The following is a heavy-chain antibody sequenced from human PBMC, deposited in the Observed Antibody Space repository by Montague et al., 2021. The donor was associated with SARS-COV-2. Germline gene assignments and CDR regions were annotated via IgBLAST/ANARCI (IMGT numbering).Heavy chain of an antibody. J-gene: IGHJ5*02. CDR2: IRYTDTT. V-gene: IGHV4-59*11. CDR3: AMCSARGNDLDL. Sequence: SETLSLTCTVSGDSLSSHHWSWLRQRPGQRLEWIEFIRYTDTTKYNPSFGGRVTTSADTSKNQFSLRRASVTSADTAVYYCAMCSARGNDLDLWGQGTLVTVSS. CDR1: GDSLSSHH. D-gene: IGHD1-1*01.